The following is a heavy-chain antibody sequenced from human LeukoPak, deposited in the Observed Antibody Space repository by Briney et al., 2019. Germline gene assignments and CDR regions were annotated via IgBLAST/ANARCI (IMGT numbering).Heavy chain of an antibody. J-gene: IGHJ4*02. D-gene: IGHD3-22*01. CDR3: ARDPYYYDSSGYLYYFDY. V-gene: IGHV1-18*01. CDR2: ISAYTGHT. CDR1: GYTFNSHG. Sequence: ASVKVSCKASGYTFNSHGISWVRQAPGQGLEWMGWISAYTGHTSYAQKLQGRVTMTTDTSTSTAYMELRSLRSDDTAVYYCARDPYYYDSSGYLYYFDYWGQGTLVTVSS.